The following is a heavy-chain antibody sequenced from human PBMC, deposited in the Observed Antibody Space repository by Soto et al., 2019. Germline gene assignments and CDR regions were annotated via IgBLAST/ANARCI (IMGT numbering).Heavy chain of an antibody. D-gene: IGHD4-17*01. V-gene: IGHV1-69*02. Sequence: QVQLVQSGAEVKKPGSSVKVSCKASGGTFSSYTISWVRQAPGQGLEWMGRIIPILGIANYAQKFQGRVTITADESTSTAYMELSSLRSEDTAVYYCASLRSYGDYGNYWGQGTLVTVSS. CDR1: GGTFSSYT. CDR2: IIPILGIA. J-gene: IGHJ4*02. CDR3: ASLRSYGDYGNY.